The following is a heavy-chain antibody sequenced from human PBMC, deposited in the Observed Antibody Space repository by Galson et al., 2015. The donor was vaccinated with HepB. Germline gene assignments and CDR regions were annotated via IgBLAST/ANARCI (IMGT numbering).Heavy chain of an antibody. J-gene: IGHJ5*02. CDR3: ARNNWNYLNWFDP. D-gene: IGHD1-7*01. Sequence: SLRLSCAASGFTFSSYSMNWVRQAPGKGLEWVSYISSSSSTIYYADSVKGRFTISRDNAKNSLYLQMNSLRAEDTAVYYCARNNWNYLNWFDPWGQGTLVTVSS. CDR2: ISSSSSTI. CDR1: GFTFSSYS. V-gene: IGHV3-48*01.